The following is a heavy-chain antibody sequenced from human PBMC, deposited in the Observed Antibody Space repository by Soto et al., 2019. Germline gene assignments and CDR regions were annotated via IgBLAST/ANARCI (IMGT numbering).Heavy chain of an antibody. CDR3: VRDSYGTA. V-gene: IGHV3-53*01. J-gene: IGHJ5*02. Sequence: EVQLVESGGGLIQPGGSLRLSCAASGFTVSSSYMSWVRQAPGKGLEWVSIIYTGGATYYADSVKGRFTISRDDSKNTLFLQMDGLRVEDTAIYYCVRDSYGTAWGQGPQVTVSS. D-gene: IGHD1-26*01. CDR2: IYTGGAT. CDR1: GFTVSSSY.